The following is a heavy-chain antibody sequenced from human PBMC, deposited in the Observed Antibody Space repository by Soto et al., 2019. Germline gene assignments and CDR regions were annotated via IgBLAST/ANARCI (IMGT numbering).Heavy chain of an antibody. Sequence: PSETLSLTCTVSGGSISSSSYYWGWIRQPPGKGLEWIGSIYYSGSTYYNPSLKSRVTISVDTSKNQFSLKLSSVTAADTAVYYCARRLRDGYNQGFDPWGQGTLVTVSS. J-gene: IGHJ5*02. V-gene: IGHV4-39*01. D-gene: IGHD5-12*01. CDR3: ARRLRDGYNQGFDP. CDR1: GGSISSSSYY. CDR2: IYYSGST.